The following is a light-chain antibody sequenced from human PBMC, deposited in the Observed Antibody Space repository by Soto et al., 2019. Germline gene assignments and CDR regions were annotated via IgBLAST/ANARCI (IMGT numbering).Light chain of an antibody. V-gene: IGKV3-20*01. J-gene: IGKJ1*01. CDR3: QQYGNSPRT. CDR1: QSVSSNS. CDR2: GAS. Sequence: EIVLTQSPGTLSLSPGDRATLSCRASQSVSSNSLAWYQQKPGQAPRLLIYGASSRATGIPDRFSGSGSGTDFTLTISRLEPEDFALYYCQQYGNSPRTFGQGTKVDIK.